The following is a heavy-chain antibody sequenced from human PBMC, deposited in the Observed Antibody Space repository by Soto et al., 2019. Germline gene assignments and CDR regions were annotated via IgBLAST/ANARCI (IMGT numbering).Heavy chain of an antibody. V-gene: IGHV3-23*01. Sequence: VQLLDSGGGLVQPGGSLRLSCAASGFIFSNYVMSWVRQTPGKGLEWVSGISGRGVNTYYADSVKGRFTVSRDNSKNTLYLQMDSLRAEDTAVYYCAKTPLRVGPIDYWGQGTLVTVSS. CDR3: AKTPLRVGPIDY. CDR2: ISGRGVNT. CDR1: GFIFSNYV. D-gene: IGHD2-15*01. J-gene: IGHJ4*02.